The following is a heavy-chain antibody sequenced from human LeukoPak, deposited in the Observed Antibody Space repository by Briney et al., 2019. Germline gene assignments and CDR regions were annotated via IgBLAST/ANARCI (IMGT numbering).Heavy chain of an antibody. CDR1: GFTFNNAW. Sequence: GGSLRLSCAASGFTFNNAWMSWVRQAPEKGLEWVSAITGNAGSLYYADSVKGRFTISRDNSKNTLSLQMDSLRVDDTAVYYCAKLGSSWYPDYWGQGTLVTVSS. J-gene: IGHJ4*02. V-gene: IGHV3-23*01. CDR3: AKLGSSWYPDY. CDR2: ITGNAGSL. D-gene: IGHD6-13*01.